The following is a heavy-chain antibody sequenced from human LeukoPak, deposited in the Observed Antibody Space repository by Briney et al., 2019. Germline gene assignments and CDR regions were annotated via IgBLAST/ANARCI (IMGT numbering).Heavy chain of an antibody. CDR1: GYTFTSYG. J-gene: IGHJ4*02. D-gene: IGHD3-9*01. CDR3: ARGRLRYLDWTRAYSDY. CDR2: ISAYNGNT. V-gene: IGHV1-18*01. Sequence: EASVTVSFTASGYTFTSYGISWVRQAPGQGLEWMGWISAYNGNTIYAQTLQDRLTMTTDTSTSTAYMELRSLRSDDTAVYYCARGRLRYLDWTRAYSDYWGQGTLVTVSS.